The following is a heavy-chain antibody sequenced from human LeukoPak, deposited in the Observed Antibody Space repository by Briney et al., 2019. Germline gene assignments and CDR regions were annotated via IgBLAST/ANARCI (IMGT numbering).Heavy chain of an antibody. Sequence: GGSLRLSCAASGFTFSSYAMHWVRQAPGKGLEWVAVISYDGSNKYYADSVKGRFTISRDNSKNTLYLQMNSLRAEDTAVYYCANGWPRISSTSCLRYWGQGTLVTVSS. V-gene: IGHV3-30-3*01. D-gene: IGHD2-2*01. CDR3: ANGWPRISSTSCLRY. J-gene: IGHJ4*02. CDR1: GFTFSSYA. CDR2: ISYDGSNK.